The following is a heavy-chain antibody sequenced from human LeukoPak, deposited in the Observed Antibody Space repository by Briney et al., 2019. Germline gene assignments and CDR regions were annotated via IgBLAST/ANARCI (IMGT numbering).Heavy chain of an antibody. CDR1: GGSISSGGYY. J-gene: IGHJ4*02. Sequence: SQTLSLTCTVSGGSISSGGYYWSWIRQHPGKGLEWIGYIYYSGSTYNNPSLKSRVTISVDTSKNQFSLKLSSVTAADTAVYYCARAVEMATIFLDYWGQGTLVTVSS. D-gene: IGHD5-24*01. CDR3: ARAVEMATIFLDY. V-gene: IGHV4-31*03. CDR2: IYYSGST.